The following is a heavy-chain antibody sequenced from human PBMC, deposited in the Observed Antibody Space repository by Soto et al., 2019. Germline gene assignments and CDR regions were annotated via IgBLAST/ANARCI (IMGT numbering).Heavy chain of an antibody. Sequence: EVQLLESGGGLIQPGGSLRLSCAASGFPFSTYEMTWARQSPGKGLEWVAFITSSGGPTYYADSVRGRFTISRDNSKNTLSLQMDSLRVEDTARYYCVDGGWSDDWAQGALVTVSS. J-gene: IGHJ4*02. CDR2: ITSSGGPT. D-gene: IGHD6-19*01. CDR3: VDGGWSDD. V-gene: IGHV3-23*01. CDR1: GFPFSTYE.